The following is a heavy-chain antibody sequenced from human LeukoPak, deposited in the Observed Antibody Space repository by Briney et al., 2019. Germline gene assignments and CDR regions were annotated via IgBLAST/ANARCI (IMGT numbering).Heavy chain of an antibody. CDR1: GGTFSSYA. Sequence: SVKVSCKASGGTFSSYAISWVRQAPGQGLEWMGRIIPIFGIANYAQKFQGRVTITADKSTSTAYMEPSSLRSEDTAVYYCARGAMVGYDFWSGVNWFDPWGQGTLVTVSS. D-gene: IGHD3-3*01. J-gene: IGHJ5*02. V-gene: IGHV1-69*04. CDR2: IIPIFGIA. CDR3: ARGAMVGYDFWSGVNWFDP.